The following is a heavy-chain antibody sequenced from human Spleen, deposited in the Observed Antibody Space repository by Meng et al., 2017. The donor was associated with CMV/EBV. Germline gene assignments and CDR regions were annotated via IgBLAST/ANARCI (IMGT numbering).Heavy chain of an antibody. CDR1: GFTFSTYS. Sequence: GESLKISCAASGFTFSTYSVHWVRQAPGKGLEWVSYITSSSSTMSYADSVKGRFTISRDNAKNSLYLQMNSLRAEDTALYYCAKEHAAVVPAAVKGMDVWGQGTTVTVSS. CDR2: ITSSSSTM. J-gene: IGHJ6*02. CDR3: AKEHAAVVPAAVKGMDV. V-gene: IGHV3-48*04. D-gene: IGHD2-2*01.